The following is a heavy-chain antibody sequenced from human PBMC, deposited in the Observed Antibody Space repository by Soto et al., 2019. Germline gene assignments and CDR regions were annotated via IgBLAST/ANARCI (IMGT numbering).Heavy chain of an antibody. CDR2: ISGRGGNT. J-gene: IGHJ4*02. Sequence: GGSLRLSCAASGFSFSSYAMNWVRQAPGKGLEWVSGISGRGGNTYYADSVKGRFTISRDNSKSTLYLQMNSLRAEDTAVYYCAKTKWELLSSFDYWGQGALVTVSS. V-gene: IGHV3-23*01. CDR1: GFSFSSYA. CDR3: AKTKWELLSSFDY. D-gene: IGHD1-26*01.